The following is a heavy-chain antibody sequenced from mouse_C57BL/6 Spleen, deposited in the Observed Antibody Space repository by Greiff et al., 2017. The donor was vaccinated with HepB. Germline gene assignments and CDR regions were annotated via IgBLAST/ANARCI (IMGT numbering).Heavy chain of an antibody. CDR1: GYTFTSYD. CDR3: ARSPGGYYGSSYDYAMDY. D-gene: IGHD1-1*01. Sequence: QVQLQQSGPELVKPGASVKLSCKASGYTFTSYDINWVKQRPGQGLEWIGWIYPRDGSTKYNEKFKGKATLTVDTSSSTAYMELHSLTSEDSAVYFCARSPGGYYGSSYDYAMDYWGQGTSVTVSS. CDR2: IYPRDGST. V-gene: IGHV1-85*01. J-gene: IGHJ4*01.